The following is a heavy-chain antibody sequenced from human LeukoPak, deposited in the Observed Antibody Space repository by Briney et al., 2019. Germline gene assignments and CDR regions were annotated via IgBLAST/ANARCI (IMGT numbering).Heavy chain of an antibody. J-gene: IGHJ6*02. D-gene: IGHD6-6*01. CDR3: ARDMAARPGYYGMDV. CDR2: ISAYNGNT. CDR1: GYTFTSYG. Sequence: GASVTVSCKASGYTFTSYGISWVRQAPGQGLEWMGWISAYNGNTNYAQKIQGRVTMTTDTSTSTAYMELRSLRSDDTAVYYCARDMAARPGYYGMDVWGQGTTVTVSS. V-gene: IGHV1-18*01.